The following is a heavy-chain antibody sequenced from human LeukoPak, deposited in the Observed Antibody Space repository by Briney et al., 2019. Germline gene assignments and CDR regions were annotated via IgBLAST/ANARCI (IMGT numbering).Heavy chain of an antibody. CDR3: ARYYDFWSGYDNDAFDI. V-gene: IGHV4-61*02. Sequence: NPSETLSLTCTVSGGSISSGSYYWSWIRQPAGKGLEWIGRIYTSGSTNYNPSLKSRVTISVDTSKNQFSLKLSSVTAADTAVYYCARYYDFWSGYDNDAFDIWGQGTMVTVSS. CDR2: IYTSGST. D-gene: IGHD3-3*01. CDR1: GGSISSGSYY. J-gene: IGHJ3*02.